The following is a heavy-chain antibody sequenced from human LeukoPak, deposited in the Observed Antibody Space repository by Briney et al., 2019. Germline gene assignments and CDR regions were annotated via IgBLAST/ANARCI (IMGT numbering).Heavy chain of an antibody. Sequence: GGSLRLSCAASGFTFSSYSMNWVRQAPGKGLEWVAVISYDGSNKYYADSVKGRFTISRDNSKNTLYLQMNSLRAEDTAVYYCARDHGYYDSSGYYGLDYWGQGALVTVSS. J-gene: IGHJ4*02. CDR1: GFTFSSYS. V-gene: IGHV3-30*03. CDR3: ARDHGYYDSSGYYGLDY. D-gene: IGHD3-22*01. CDR2: ISYDGSNK.